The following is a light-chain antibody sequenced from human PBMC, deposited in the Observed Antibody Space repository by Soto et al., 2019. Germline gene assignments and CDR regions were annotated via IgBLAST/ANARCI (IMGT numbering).Light chain of an antibody. Sequence: CVLTQPASVSGSPGQSVTISCTGTSSDVGNYNLVSWYQQHPGKAPKFLIFDVSKRPSGASDRFTGSKSGNTASLTISGLQAEDEADYYCCSFAGNSAYVFGSGTKVTVL. V-gene: IGLV2-23*02. CDR1: SSDVGNYNL. CDR3: CSFAGNSAYV. CDR2: DVS. J-gene: IGLJ1*01.